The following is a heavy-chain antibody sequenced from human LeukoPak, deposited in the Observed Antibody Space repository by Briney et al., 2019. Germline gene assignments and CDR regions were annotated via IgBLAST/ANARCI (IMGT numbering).Heavy chain of an antibody. CDR1: GFTFSSYW. CDR3: ARWVYVRGLWFGGFDP. J-gene: IGHJ5*02. D-gene: IGHD3-10*01. CDR2: INSDGSST. Sequence: GGSLRLSCAASGFTFSSYWMHWVRQAPGKGLVWVSRINSDGSSTSYADSVKGRFTISRDNAKNSLYLQMNSLRAEDTAVYYCARWVYVRGLWFGGFDPWGQGTLVTVSS. V-gene: IGHV3-74*01.